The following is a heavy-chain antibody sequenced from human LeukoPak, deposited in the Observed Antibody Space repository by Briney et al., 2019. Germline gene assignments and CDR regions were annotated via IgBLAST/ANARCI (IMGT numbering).Heavy chain of an antibody. CDR2: TYSGGTT. Sequence: GGSLRLSCVASGFTVSTNYMSWVRQAPGKGLEWVSVTYSGGTTYYADSVKGRFTISTDNSQNTLYLQMNSLRPEDTDVYYCARDQNYWGQGTLVTVSS. V-gene: IGHV3-66*02. CDR1: GFTVSTNY. J-gene: IGHJ4*02. CDR3: ARDQNY.